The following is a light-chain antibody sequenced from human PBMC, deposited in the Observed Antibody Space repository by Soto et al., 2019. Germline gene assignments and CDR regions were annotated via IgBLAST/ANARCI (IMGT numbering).Light chain of an antibody. CDR2: EAR. J-gene: IGLJ2*01. Sequence: QSALTQPASVSGSPGQSITISCTGTSSDIGSYNLVSWYQQHPGKVPKVIIYEARKRPPGVSNRFSGSKSGNTASLTISGLQAEDEADYYCSSSVGSSTLVFGGGTGDRP. CDR1: SSDIGSYNL. V-gene: IGLV2-23*01. CDR3: SSSVGSSTLV.